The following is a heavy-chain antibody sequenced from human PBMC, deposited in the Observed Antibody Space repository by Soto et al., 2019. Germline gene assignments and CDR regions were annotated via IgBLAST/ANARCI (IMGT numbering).Heavy chain of an antibody. V-gene: IGHV3-33*01. CDR1: GFTFSRYC. Sequence: PGGSLRLSCTVSGFTFSRYCMHWVRQAPGKGLEWVVVIWYDGKNTDYADSVKGRFTVSRDNARNTLYLQMNSLRAEDTAVYYCADIGGYDSVGGAYWGQGALVTVSS. J-gene: IGHJ4*02. CDR3: ADIGGYDSVGGAY. D-gene: IGHD3-16*01. CDR2: IWYDGKNT.